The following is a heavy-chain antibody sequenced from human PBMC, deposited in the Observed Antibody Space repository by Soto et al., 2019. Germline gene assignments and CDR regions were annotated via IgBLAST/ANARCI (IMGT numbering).Heavy chain of an antibody. J-gene: IGHJ4*02. CDR3: GREHSSLSYLDN. CDR1: GFTFSNYA. D-gene: IGHD6-19*01. Sequence: QVQLVESGGGVVQPGRSLRLSCVASGFTFSNYAMHWVRQAPGKGLEWVAVIWYGGGNKYYADSVKGRFTISRYNSKNTLYVQMNSMRAEDTAVYYCGREHSSLSYLDNWGQGTLVTVFS. V-gene: IGHV3-33*01. CDR2: IWYGGGNK.